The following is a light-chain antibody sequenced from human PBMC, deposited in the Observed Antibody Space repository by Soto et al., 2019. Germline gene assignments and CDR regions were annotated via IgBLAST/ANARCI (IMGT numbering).Light chain of an antibody. CDR1: SSNIGAGFD. J-gene: IGLJ2*01. Sequence: QSVLTQPPSVSGAPGQRVTISCTGSSSNIGAGFDVHWYQQFPGTAPKLLIYGNTNRPSGVPDRFSGSKSGTSASLAITGLQAEDEADYYCQSFGLFGGGTKLTVL. CDR2: GNT. CDR3: QSFGL. V-gene: IGLV1-40*01.